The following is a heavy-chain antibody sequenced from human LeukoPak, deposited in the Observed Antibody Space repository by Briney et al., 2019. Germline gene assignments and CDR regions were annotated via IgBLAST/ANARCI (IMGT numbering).Heavy chain of an antibody. Sequence: GGSLRLSCAASGFTFSSYEMNWVRQAPGKGLEWVSYISSSGSTIYYADSVKGRFTISRDNAKNSLYLQMNSLRAEDTAIYYCARDGRIAVGLYYYYGMDVWGQGTTVTVSS. J-gene: IGHJ6*02. CDR2: ISSSGSTI. V-gene: IGHV3-48*03. CDR3: ARDGRIAVGLYYYYGMDV. D-gene: IGHD6-19*01. CDR1: GFTFSSYE.